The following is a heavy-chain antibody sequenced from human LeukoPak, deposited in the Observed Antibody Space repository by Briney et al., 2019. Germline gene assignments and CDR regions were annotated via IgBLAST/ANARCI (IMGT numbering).Heavy chain of an antibody. Sequence: PGRSLRLSCAASGFTFSSYGMHWVRQAPGKGLEWVSVIYSGGSTYYADSVKGRFTISRDNSKNTLYLQMNSLRAEDTAVYYCARDGGSGSYLFDYWGQGTLVTVSS. D-gene: IGHD1-26*01. V-gene: IGHV3-66*01. CDR3: ARDGGSGSYLFDY. CDR2: IYSGGST. CDR1: GFTFSSYG. J-gene: IGHJ4*02.